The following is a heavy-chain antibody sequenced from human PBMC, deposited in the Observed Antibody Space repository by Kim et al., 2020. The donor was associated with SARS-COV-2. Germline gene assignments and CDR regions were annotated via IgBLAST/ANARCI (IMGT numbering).Heavy chain of an antibody. CDR2: ISYDGSNK. V-gene: IGHV3-30*03. J-gene: IGHJ2*01. Sequence: GGSLRLSCAASGFTFSSYAMHWVRQAPGKGLEWVAVISYDGSNKYYADSVKGRFTISRDNSKNTLYLQMNSLRAEDTAVYYGSIDVYDHRLTGAYWY. CDR3: SIDVYDHRLTGAYWY. CDR1: GFTFSSYA. D-gene: IGHD3-22*01.